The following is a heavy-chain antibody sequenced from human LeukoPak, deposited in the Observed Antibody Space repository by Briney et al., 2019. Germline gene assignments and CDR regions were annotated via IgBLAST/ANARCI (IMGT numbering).Heavy chain of an antibody. J-gene: IGHJ4*02. CDR1: GFSFSTYN. V-gene: IGHV3-21*01. CDR3: ARDYGGSSPFDY. Sequence: GGSLRLSCAASGFSFSTYNMNWVRQAPGKGLEWVSSITTSSTYIYYADSVKGRFTISRDNAKNSLFLQMNSLRAEDTAVYYCARDYGGSSPFDYWGQGTLVTVSS. CDR2: ITTSSTYI. D-gene: IGHD4-23*01.